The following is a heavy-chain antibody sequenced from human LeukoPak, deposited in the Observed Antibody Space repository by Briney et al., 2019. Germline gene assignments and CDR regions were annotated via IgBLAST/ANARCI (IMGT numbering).Heavy chain of an antibody. CDR3: ARMEYCSSTSCYHNFDY. V-gene: IGHV3-21*01. CDR2: ISSSSSYI. Sequence: KTGGSLRLSCAASGFTFSSYSMNWVRQAPGKGLEWVSSISSSSSYIYYAGSVKGRFTISRDNAKNSLYLQMNSLRAEDTAVYYCARMEYCSSTSCYHNFDYWGQGTLVTVSS. D-gene: IGHD2-2*01. CDR1: GFTFSSYS. J-gene: IGHJ4*02.